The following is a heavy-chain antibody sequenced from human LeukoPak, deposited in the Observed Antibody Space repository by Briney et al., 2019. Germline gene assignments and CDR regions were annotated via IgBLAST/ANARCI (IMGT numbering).Heavy chain of an antibody. J-gene: IGHJ4*02. CDR2: IWYDGSNK. V-gene: IGHV3-33*08. Sequence: GGSLRLSCAASGFTFSSYGMHWVRQAPGKGLEWVAVIWYDGSNKYYADSVKGRFTISRDNSKNTLYLQMNSLRAEDTAVYYCARDELEVAEFSLFVYWGQGTLVTVSS. D-gene: IGHD6-19*01. CDR1: GFTFSSYG. CDR3: ARDELEVAEFSLFVY.